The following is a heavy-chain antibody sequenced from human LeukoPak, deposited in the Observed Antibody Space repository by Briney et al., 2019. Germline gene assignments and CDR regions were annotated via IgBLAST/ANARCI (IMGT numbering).Heavy chain of an antibody. V-gene: IGHV4-4*02. CDR3: ARGPRK. Sequence: SDTLSLTCAVSGGSITLGTWWTLVRQPPGQGLEWIGELYYLGSPNYNSSLKSRVTISLNNTKNQFLLNLTSVTAADTAVYYCARGPRKWGQGTMVTVSS. J-gene: IGHJ3*01. CDR2: LYYLGSP. CDR1: GGSITLGTW.